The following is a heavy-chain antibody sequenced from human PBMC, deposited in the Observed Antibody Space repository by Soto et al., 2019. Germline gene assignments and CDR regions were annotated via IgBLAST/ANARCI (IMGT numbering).Heavy chain of an antibody. CDR2: IIPIFGTA. J-gene: IGHJ6*02. CDR3: ARGMRTITFGGVIVNKYYYGMDV. Sequence: SVKVSCKASGGTFSSYAISWVRQAPGQGLEWMGGIIPIFGTANYAQKFQGRVTITADESTSTAYMELSSLRSEDTAVYYCARGMRTITFGGVIVNKYYYGMDVWGQGTTVTVSS. V-gene: IGHV1-69*13. CDR1: GGTFSSYA. D-gene: IGHD3-16*02.